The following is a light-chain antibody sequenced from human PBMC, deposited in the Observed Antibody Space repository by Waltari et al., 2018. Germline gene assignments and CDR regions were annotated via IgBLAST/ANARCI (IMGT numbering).Light chain of an antibody. V-gene: IGLV1-40*01. CDR2: GNN. CDR1: SPNIGTGYD. CDR3: QSYDKSLSGVV. Sequence: QSVLTQPPSVSGAPGQRVTISCTGSSPNIGTGYDLPWYQQLPGTAPKLLIYGNNNRPSGVPDRFAGSKSGTSASLAITGLQAEDEADYYCQSYDKSLSGVVFGGGTKLTVV. J-gene: IGLJ2*01.